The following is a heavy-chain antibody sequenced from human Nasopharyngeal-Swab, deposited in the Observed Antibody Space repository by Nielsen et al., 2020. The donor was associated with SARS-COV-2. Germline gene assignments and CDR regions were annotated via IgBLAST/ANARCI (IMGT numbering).Heavy chain of an antibody. Sequence: GSLQNTCKACGYTCITNDSNGVRQAMGQGLEWMGWMNSNSGNTGYAQKFQGRVTMTRNTSISTAYMELSSLRSEDTAVYYCARTFYDFWSGYRYGMDVWGQGTTVTVSS. V-gene: IGHV1-8*01. CDR1: GYTCITND. J-gene: IGHJ6*02. D-gene: IGHD3-3*01. CDR3: ARTFYDFWSGYRYGMDV. CDR2: MNSNSGNT.